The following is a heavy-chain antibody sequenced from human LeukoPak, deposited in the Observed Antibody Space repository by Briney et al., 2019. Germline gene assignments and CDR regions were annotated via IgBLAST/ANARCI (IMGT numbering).Heavy chain of an antibody. CDR3: ARNRYGDYVPYDY. Sequence: GGSLRLSCGASGFTVSSNYMSWVRQAPGKGLEWVSVIYSGGSTYYADSVKGRFTISRDNSKNTLYLQMNSLRAEDTAVYYCARNRYGDYVPYDYWGQGTLVTVSS. V-gene: IGHV3-66*02. D-gene: IGHD4-17*01. CDR2: IYSGGST. J-gene: IGHJ4*02. CDR1: GFTVSSNY.